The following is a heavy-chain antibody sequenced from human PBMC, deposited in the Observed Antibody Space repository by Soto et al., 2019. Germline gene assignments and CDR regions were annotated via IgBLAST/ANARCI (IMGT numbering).Heavy chain of an antibody. CDR2: INHSGST. CDR3: ASRMGSGRYFFDY. CDR1: GVSFRDYY. Sequence: PSETLSLTCSIYGVSFRDYYWSWIRQSPGKGLEWIGEINHSGSTNYNPSLKSRVTISIDTSKNQFSLKVNSVTAADTAVFYCASRMGSGRYFFDYWGQGTVVTVSS. D-gene: IGHD3-10*01. J-gene: IGHJ4*02. V-gene: IGHV4-34*01.